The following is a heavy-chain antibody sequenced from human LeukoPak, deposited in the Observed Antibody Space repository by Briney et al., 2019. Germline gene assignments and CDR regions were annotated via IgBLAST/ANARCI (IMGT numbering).Heavy chain of an antibody. V-gene: IGHV3-30-3*01. J-gene: IGHJ6*02. D-gene: IGHD2-21*02. Sequence: GRSLRLSCAASGFTFSSYAMHWVRQAPGKGLEWVAVISYDGSNKYYADSVKGRFTISRDNSKNTLYLQMNSLRAEDTAVYYCAKDLPQTNIVVVTATLYYGMDVWGQGTTVTVSS. CDR1: GFTFSSYA. CDR2: ISYDGSNK. CDR3: AKDLPQTNIVVVTATLYYGMDV.